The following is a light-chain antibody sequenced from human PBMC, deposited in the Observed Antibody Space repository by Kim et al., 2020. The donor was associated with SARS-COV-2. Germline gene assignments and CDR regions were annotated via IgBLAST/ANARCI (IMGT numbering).Light chain of an antibody. CDR1: SSDVGGYNY. CDR2: DVS. J-gene: IGLJ1*01. CDR3: SSYTSSSPYV. V-gene: IGLV2-14*01. Sequence: QSVVTQPASVSGSPGQSITISCTGTSSDVGGYNYVSWYQQHPGKAPKLMIYDVSKRPSGVSNRFSGSKSGNTASLTISGLQAEDEADYYCSSYTSSSPYVFGTGTKVTVL.